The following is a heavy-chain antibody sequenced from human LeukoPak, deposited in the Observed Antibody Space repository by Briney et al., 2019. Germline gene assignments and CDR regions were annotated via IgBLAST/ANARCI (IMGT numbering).Heavy chain of an antibody. Sequence: GGSLRLSCAASGFTFSSYGMSWVRQAPGKGLEWVSAISGSGGSTYYADSVKGRFTISRDNSKNTLYLQMNSLRAEDTAVYYCAKDWGDYYGSGYFDYWGQGTLVTVSS. CDR3: AKDWGDYYGSGYFDY. CDR2: ISGSGGST. V-gene: IGHV3-23*01. CDR1: GFTFSSYG. D-gene: IGHD3-10*01. J-gene: IGHJ4*02.